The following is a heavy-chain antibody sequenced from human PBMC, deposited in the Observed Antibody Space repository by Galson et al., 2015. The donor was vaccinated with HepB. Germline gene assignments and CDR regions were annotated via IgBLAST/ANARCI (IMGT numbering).Heavy chain of an antibody. V-gene: IGHV3-23*01. CDR2: ISGSGGRT. Sequence: SLRLSCAASGFTFSSFAMSWVRQAPGKGLQWVSGISGSGGRTYYADSVKGRFTISRDNSKNTLYLQMNSLRAEDTAVYYCARDGGPYYYDSSGRGGGAFDIWGQGTMVTVSS. CDR1: GFTFSSFA. J-gene: IGHJ3*02. D-gene: IGHD3-22*01. CDR3: ARDGGPYYYDSSGRGGGAFDI.